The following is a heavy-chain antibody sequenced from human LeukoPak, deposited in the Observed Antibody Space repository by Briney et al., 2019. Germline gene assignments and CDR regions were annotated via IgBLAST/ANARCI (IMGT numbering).Heavy chain of an antibody. V-gene: IGHV1-2*06. CDR3: ARGPYDYVWGNYRYTGDAFDI. CDR2: INPDRGGT. CDR1: GYTFTAYY. J-gene: IGHJ3*02. D-gene: IGHD3-16*02. Sequence: GASVKVSCTASGYTFTAYYMRWVRQAPGQGLEWIGRINPDRGGTNYAQKFQGRVTMTRDKSISTAYMELTSLRSDDTAVYYCARGPYDYVWGNYRYTGDAFDIWGHGTVVTVSS.